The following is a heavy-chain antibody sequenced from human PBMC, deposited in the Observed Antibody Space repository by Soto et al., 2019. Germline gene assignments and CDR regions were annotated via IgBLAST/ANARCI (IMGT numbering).Heavy chain of an antibody. Sequence: ASVKVSCKASGYTFTGYYMHWVRQAPGQGLEWMGWINPNSGGTNYAQKFQGWVTMTRDTPISTAYMELSRLRSDDTAVYYCARDSAYSSSSFYYYGMDVWGQGTTVTVSS. J-gene: IGHJ6*02. CDR3: ARDSAYSSSSFYYYGMDV. CDR2: INPNSGGT. V-gene: IGHV1-2*04. CDR1: GYTFTGYY. D-gene: IGHD6-6*01.